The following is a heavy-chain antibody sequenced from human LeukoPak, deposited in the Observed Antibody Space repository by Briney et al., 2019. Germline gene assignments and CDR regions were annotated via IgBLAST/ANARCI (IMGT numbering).Heavy chain of an antibody. V-gene: IGHV3-23*01. CDR2: ISGSGGST. J-gene: IGHJ4*02. D-gene: IGHD6-19*01. CDR3: AKASGEVAGPFDY. Sequence: PGGSLRLSCAASGFTFSGYAMSWVRQAPGKGLEWVSAISGSGGSTYYADSVKGRFPISSDNSKNTLYLQMNSLRAEDTAVYYCAKASGEVAGPFDYWGQGTLVTVSS. CDR1: GFTFSGYA.